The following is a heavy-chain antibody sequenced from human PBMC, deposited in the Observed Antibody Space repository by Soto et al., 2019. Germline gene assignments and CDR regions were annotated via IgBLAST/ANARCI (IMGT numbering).Heavy chain of an antibody. J-gene: IGHJ4*02. CDR1: GGTFSSYA. CDR2: IIPIFGTA. D-gene: IGHD7-27*01. CDR3: AGGGRDGLSGACDY. Sequence: QVQLVQSGAEVKKPGSSVKVSCKASGGTFSSYAISWVRQAPGQGLEWMGGIIPIFGTANYAQKFQGGVTITADDSTSTAYMELSSMRSEDKAVYYCAGGGRDGLSGACDYWGQGTLVTVSS. V-gene: IGHV1-69*01.